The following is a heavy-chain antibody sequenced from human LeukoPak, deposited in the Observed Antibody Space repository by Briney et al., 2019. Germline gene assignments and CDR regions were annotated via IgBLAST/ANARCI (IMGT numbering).Heavy chain of an antibody. CDR1: GDSLTIGNYY. J-gene: IGHJ4*02. D-gene: IGHD4-17*01. CDR3: DRRPYGGTVPTYFDY. Sequence: PSETLSLTSTVPGDSLTIGNYYWSWIRQPPGNGLEWIGYIYYSGSTYYNPPLRSRATISVTTCKNQFSLKLSSVTAVDTAVYYCDRRPYGGTVPTYFDYCGQGTLVTVSS. V-gene: IGHV4-30-4*01. CDR2: IYYSGST.